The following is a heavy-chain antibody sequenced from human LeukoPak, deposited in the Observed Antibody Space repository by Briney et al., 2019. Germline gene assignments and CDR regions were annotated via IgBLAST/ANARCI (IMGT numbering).Heavy chain of an antibody. J-gene: IGHJ4*02. CDR3: ARRRSTAETDY. Sequence: SETLSLTCAVSGGSISSSNWWSWVRQPPGKGLEWIGEINHSGSTNYNPSLKSRVTISVDTSKNQFSLKLSSVTAADTAVYYCARRRSTAETDYWGQGTLVTVSS. D-gene: IGHD6-13*01. CDR2: INHSGST. V-gene: IGHV4-4*02. CDR1: GGSISSSNW.